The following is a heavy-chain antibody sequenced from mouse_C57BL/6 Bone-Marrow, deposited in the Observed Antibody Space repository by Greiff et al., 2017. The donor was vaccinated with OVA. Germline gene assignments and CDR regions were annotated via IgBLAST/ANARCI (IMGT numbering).Heavy chain of an antibody. CDR1: GFNIKDDY. CDR2: IDPENGDT. V-gene: IGHV14-4*01. Sequence: EVQGVESGAELVRPGASVKLSCTASGFNIKDDYMHWVKQRPEQGLEWIGWIDPENGDTEYASKFQGKATITADTSSSTAYMQLSSLTSEDSAVYYCARDPYGSPYYYAMDYWGQGTSVTVSS. J-gene: IGHJ4*01. CDR3: ARDPYGSPYYYAMDY. D-gene: IGHD1-1*01.